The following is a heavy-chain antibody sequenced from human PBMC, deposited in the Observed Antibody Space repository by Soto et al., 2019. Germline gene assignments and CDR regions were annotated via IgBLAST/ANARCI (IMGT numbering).Heavy chain of an antibody. CDR1: GGSISSGGYS. J-gene: IGHJ5*02. CDR2: IYHSGST. Sequence: QLQLQESGSGLVKPSQTLSLTCAVSGGSISSGGYSWSWIRQPPGKGLEWIGYIYHSGSTYYNPSLKSRVTISVDRSKNQFSLKLSSVTAADTAVYYCARVSFVVINSIWFDPWGQGTLVTVSP. D-gene: IGHD3-22*01. CDR3: ARVSFVVINSIWFDP. V-gene: IGHV4-30-2*01.